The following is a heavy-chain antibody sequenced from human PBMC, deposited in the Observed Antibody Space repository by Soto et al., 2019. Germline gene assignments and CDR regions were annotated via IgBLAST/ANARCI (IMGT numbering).Heavy chain of an antibody. CDR1: GGSISSSSYY. CDR3: ARHEVLWFGTRKYGMDV. V-gene: IGHV4-39*01. CDR2: IYYSGST. J-gene: IGHJ6*02. Sequence: PSETLSLTCTVSGGSISSSSYYWGWIRQPPGKGLEWIGSIYYSGSTYYNPSLKSRVTISVDTSKNQFSLKLSSVTAADTAVYYCARHEVLWFGTRKYGMDVWGQGTTVTVSS. D-gene: IGHD3-10*01.